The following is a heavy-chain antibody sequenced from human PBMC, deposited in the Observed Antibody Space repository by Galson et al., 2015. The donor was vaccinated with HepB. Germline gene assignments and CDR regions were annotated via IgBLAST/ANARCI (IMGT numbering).Heavy chain of an antibody. CDR1: GGSISSYF. J-gene: IGHJ6*02. CDR2: IYYSGST. Sequence: TLSLTCTVSGGSISSYFWSWIRQPPGKGLEWIGDIYYSGSTRYNPSLESRVTISVDTSKNQFSLNLSSVTAADTAVYYCARDPGQYYYDRSGWGPLLYGMDVWGQGTTVTVSS. V-gene: IGHV4-59*01. D-gene: IGHD3-22*01. CDR3: ARDPGQYYYDRSGWGPLLYGMDV.